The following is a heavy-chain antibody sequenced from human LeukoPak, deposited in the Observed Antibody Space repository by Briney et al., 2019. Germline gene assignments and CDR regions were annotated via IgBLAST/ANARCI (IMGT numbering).Heavy chain of an antibody. J-gene: IGHJ4*02. CDR2: MFSGGTT. Sequence: GGSLRLSCTASGFKFDDYGMTWVRQAPGKGLEWVSAMFSGGTTKYADSVKGRFTVSRDNSKSTLFLQMNSLRAEDTAMYYCARDRHTGAFDSWGQGTLVTVSS. D-gene: IGHD3-3*02. CDR3: ARDRHTGAFDS. CDR1: GFKFDDYG. V-gene: IGHV3-66*01.